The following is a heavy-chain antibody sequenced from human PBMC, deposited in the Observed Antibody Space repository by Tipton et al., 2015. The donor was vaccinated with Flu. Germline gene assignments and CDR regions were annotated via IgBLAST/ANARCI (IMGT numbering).Heavy chain of an antibody. Sequence: TLSLTCTASYGSMTGHYWSWIRQPPGKGLEWIWYMYHSGSSNYNPSLKSRLTVSVDTSNFQSSLTLTSVTAADTAVHYCARGDSSGYYFDYWGQGILVTVSS. CDR2: MYHSGSS. D-gene: IGHD3-22*01. CDR1: YGSMTGHY. J-gene: IGHJ4*02. CDR3: ARGDSSGYYFDY. V-gene: IGHV4-59*11.